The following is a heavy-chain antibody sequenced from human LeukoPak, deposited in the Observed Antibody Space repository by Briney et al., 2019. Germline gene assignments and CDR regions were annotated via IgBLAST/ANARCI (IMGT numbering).Heavy chain of an antibody. CDR2: ISWDGGST. J-gene: IGHJ6*03. CDR3: AGQTGTTFASYYYYYMDV. Sequence: GGSLRLSCAASGFTFDDYTMHWVRQAPGKGLEWVSLISWDGGSTYYADSVKGRFTISRDNSKNSLYLQMNSLRTEDTALYYCAGQTGTTFASYYYYYMDVWGKGTTVTISS. CDR1: GFTFDDYT. V-gene: IGHV3-43*01. D-gene: IGHD1-1*01.